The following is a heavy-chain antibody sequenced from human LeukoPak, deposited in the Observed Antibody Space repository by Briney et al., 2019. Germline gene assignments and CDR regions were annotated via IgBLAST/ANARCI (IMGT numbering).Heavy chain of an antibody. CDR1: GFTFSNYW. Sequence: GGSLRLSCAASGFTFSNYWMSWVRQAPGKGLEWVANIKQDGSEKYYVDSVKGRFTISRDNAKNSLYLQMNSLRVEDTAVYYCARDRRGGISYYFDYWGQGTLVTVSS. J-gene: IGHJ4*02. CDR3: ARDRRGGISYYFDY. V-gene: IGHV3-7*01. CDR2: IKQDGSEK. D-gene: IGHD1-14*01.